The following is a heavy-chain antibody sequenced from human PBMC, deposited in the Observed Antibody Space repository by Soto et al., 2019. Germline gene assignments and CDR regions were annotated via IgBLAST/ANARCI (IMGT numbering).Heavy chain of an antibody. V-gene: IGHV1-18*01. J-gene: IGHJ4*02. D-gene: IGHD3-16*01. CDR2: ISAYTGNT. CDR1: GYIFNSFG. Sequence: QVQLVQSGGEVKKPGASVKVSCKASGYIFNSFGISWVRQAPGQGLEWMGWISAYTGNTKYAQNFQGRVTMTTDTTASTAYRELRRLRSADTAVYYWARRWITGEIDYWGQGTLVTVSS. CDR3: ARRWITGEIDY.